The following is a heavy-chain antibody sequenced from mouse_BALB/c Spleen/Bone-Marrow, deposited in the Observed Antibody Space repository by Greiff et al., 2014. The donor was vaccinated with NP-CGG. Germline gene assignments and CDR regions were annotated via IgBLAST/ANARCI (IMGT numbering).Heavy chain of an antibody. Sequence: VQLQQSGAELVRPGTSVKVSCKASGYAFTNYLIEWVKQRPGQGLEWIGMINPGSGGTNYNEKFMGKATLTADKSSSTAYTQLSSLTSDDSAVYFCARRDGSYFDYWGQGTTLTVSS. CDR3: ARRDGSYFDY. V-gene: IGHV1-54*01. D-gene: IGHD3-3*01. CDR2: INPGSGGT. CDR1: GYAFTNYL. J-gene: IGHJ2*01.